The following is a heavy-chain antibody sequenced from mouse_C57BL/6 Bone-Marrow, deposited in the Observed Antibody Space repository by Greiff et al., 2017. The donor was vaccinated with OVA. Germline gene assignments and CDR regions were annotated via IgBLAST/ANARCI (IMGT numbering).Heavy chain of an antibody. D-gene: IGHD1-1*01. CDR2: IYPRSGNT. J-gene: IGHJ1*03. V-gene: IGHV1-81*01. CDR1: GYTFTSYG. CDR3: AKGGRYYGSSYWYFDV. Sequence: VKLQESGAELARPGASVKLSCKASGYTFTSYGISWVKQRTGQGLEWIGEIYPRSGNTYYNEKFTGKATLTADKSSSTAYMELRSLTSEDSAVYFCAKGGRYYGSSYWYFDVWGTGTTVTVSS.